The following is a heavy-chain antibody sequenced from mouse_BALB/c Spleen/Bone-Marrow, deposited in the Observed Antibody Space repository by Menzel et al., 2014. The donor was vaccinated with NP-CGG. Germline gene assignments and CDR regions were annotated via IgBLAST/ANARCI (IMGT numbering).Heavy chain of an antibody. CDR2: INPTNGGT. J-gene: IGHJ2*01. V-gene: IGHV1S16*01. Sequence: QVQLKESGAELVKPGASVKLSCKTSGYTFTSYWMHWVKLRPGQGFEWIGEINPTNGGTNYNEKFKRKATLSVDKSSSSAYMQLSSLTSEDSAVYYCTKFTGDYFDYWGPGTTLTVSS. CDR1: GYTFTSYW. CDR3: TKFTGDYFDY.